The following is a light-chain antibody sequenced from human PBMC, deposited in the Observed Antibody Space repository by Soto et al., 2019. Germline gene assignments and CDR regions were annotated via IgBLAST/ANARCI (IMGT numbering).Light chain of an antibody. CDR2: GES. CDR3: QQYNNWPPWT. V-gene: IGKV3-15*01. CDR1: QSVSSN. J-gene: IGKJ1*01. Sequence: EIVMTQSPATLSVSPGERATLSCRASQSVSSNLAWYQPNPGQAPRLLIYGESTRATGIPARLSGSGSGIEFTLTISSLPSEDFAVYYCQQYNNWPPWTFGQGTKVEIK.